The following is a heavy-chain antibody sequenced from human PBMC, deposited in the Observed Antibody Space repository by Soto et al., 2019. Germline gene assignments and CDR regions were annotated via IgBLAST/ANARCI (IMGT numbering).Heavy chain of an antibody. J-gene: IGHJ4*02. CDR1: GFTFSSYA. V-gene: IGHV3-23*01. D-gene: IGHD5-12*01. CDR2: ITGSAGST. Sequence: EVQLLESGGGLVQPGGSLRLSCAASGFTFSSYAMSWVRHAPGKGLEWVSSITGSAGSTYYADSVKGRFTISRDNSKNTQYLQMNSLRAEDTAVYYCAKDRNRWLRFDLGYWGQGPLVTVSS. CDR3: AKDRNRWLRFDLGY.